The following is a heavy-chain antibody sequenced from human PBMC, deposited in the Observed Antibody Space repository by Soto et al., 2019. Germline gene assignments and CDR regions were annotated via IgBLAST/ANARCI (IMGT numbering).Heavy chain of an antibody. CDR3: ATRLIIVGGTGPHFDH. V-gene: IGHV3-7*03. J-gene: IGHJ4*02. CDR1: GFNFGSYW. CDR2: IKYDASEK. Sequence: GGSLRLSYAASGFNFGSYWMSWARQAPGKGLEWVATIKYDASEKKYVDSVKGRFTMSRDNAKKSLYLQVNSLRAEDTAVYFCATRLIIVGGTGPHFDHWGQGTLVTV. D-gene: IGHD2-15*01.